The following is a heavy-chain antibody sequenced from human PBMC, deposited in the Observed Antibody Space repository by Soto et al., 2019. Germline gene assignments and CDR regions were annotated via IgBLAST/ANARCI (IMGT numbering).Heavy chain of an antibody. J-gene: IGHJ6*03. CDR1: GGSISSYY. V-gene: IGHV4-59*12. CDR2: IYYSGST. CDR3: ARVGSYYYYMDV. Sequence: PSETLSLTCTVSGGSISSYYWSWIRQPPGKGLEWIGNIYYSGSTNYNPSLKSRVTISVDKSKNQFSLKLSSVTAADTAVYYCARVGSYYYYMDVWGKGTTVTVSS.